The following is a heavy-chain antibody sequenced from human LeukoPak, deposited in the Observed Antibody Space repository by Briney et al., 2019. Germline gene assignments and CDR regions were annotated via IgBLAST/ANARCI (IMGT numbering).Heavy chain of an antibody. J-gene: IGHJ3*02. CDR1: GGSISSNNW. CDR3: ATDYYDSSGYASSGAFDI. D-gene: IGHD3-22*01. V-gene: IGHV4-4*02. Sequence: PSETLSLTCAVSGGSISSNNWWSWVRQPPGKGLEWIGEIYHSGSTNYNPSLKSRVTISVDKSKNQFSLKLSSVTAADTAVYYCATDYYDSSGYASSGAFDIWGQGTMVTVSS. CDR2: IYHSGST.